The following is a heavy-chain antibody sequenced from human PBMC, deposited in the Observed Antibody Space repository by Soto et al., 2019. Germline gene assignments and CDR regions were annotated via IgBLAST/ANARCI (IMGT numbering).Heavy chain of an antibody. CDR2: INSDGSST. CDR1: GFTLSSYW. Sequence: EVPLVESGGGIVQPGGSLRLSCAASGFTLSSYWMHWVRQAPGKGLGWVSRINSDGSSTSYADSVKGRFTITRDNAKHTLYLQMNSLRAEDTAVYYCARDPPDSDWGQGTLVTVSS. V-gene: IGHV3-74*01. D-gene: IGHD1-26*01. CDR3: ARDPPDSD. J-gene: IGHJ4*02.